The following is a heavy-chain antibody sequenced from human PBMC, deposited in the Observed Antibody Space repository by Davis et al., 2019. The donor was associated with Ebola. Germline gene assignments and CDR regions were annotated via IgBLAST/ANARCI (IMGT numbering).Heavy chain of an antibody. CDR1: GFTFSDYY. Sequence: GESLKISCAASGFTFSDYYMSWIRQAPGKGLEWVSYISSSGSTMYYADSVKGRFTISRDNAKNSLYLQMNSLRAEDTAVYYCARSLVVLPKKSYYYYGMDVWGQGTTVTVSS. J-gene: IGHJ6*02. CDR2: ISSSGSTM. CDR3: ARSLVVLPKKSYYYYGMDV. D-gene: IGHD2-15*01. V-gene: IGHV3-11*01.